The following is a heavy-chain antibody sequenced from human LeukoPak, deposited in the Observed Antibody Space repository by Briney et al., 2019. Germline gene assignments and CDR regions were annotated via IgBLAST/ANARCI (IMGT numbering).Heavy chain of an antibody. CDR1: GFTFSSYR. D-gene: IGHD2-8*01. V-gene: IGHV3-21*01. Sequence: PGGSLRLSCAASGFTFSSYRMNWVRQAPGKGLEWVSSISSSSYIYYADAVKGRFTISRNNAKNSLYLQMNSLRAEETAVYYCAREDIVLMVYDYWGQGTLVTVSS. CDR3: AREDIVLMVYDY. J-gene: IGHJ4*02. CDR2: ISSSSYI.